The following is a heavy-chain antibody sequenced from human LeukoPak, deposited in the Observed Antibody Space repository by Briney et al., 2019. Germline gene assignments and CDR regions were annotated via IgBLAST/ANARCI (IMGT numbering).Heavy chain of an antibody. Sequence: SETLSLTCTVSGGSISSGGYYWSWIRQPPGKGLEWIGYIYHSGSTYYNPSHKSRVTISVDRSKNQFSLKLSSVTAADTAVYYCARGNTGGYCSSTSCYTFDYWGQGTLVTVSS. CDR2: IYHSGST. CDR3: ARGNTGGYCSSTSCYTFDY. D-gene: IGHD2-2*01. CDR1: GGSISSGGYY. J-gene: IGHJ4*02. V-gene: IGHV4-30-2*01.